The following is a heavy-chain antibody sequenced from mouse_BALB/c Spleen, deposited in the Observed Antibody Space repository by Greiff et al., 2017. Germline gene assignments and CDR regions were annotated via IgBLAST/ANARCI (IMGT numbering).Heavy chain of an antibody. CDR1: GFTFSSFG. CDR2: ISSGSSTI. Sequence: EVKLVESGGGLVQPGGSRKLSCAASGFTFSSFGMHWVRQAPEKGLEWVAYISSGSSTIYYADTVKGRFTISRDKPKNTLFLQMTSLRSEDTAMYYCARDGGCYGDMDYWGQGTSVTVSS. CDR3: ARDGGCYGDMDY. D-gene: IGHD1-1*02. V-gene: IGHV5-17*02. J-gene: IGHJ4*01.